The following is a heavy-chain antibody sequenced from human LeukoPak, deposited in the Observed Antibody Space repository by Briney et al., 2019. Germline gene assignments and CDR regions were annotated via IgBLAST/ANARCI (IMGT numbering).Heavy chain of an antibody. J-gene: IGHJ4*02. D-gene: IGHD6-13*01. CDR3: AGGSSSWYLSGGYYFDY. Sequence: ASVKVSCKASGYTFTGYYMHWVRQAPGQGLEWMGWINPNSGGTNYAQKFQGRVTMTRDTSISTAYVELSRLRSDDSAVYYCAGGSSSWYLSGGYYFDYWGQGTLVTVSS. CDR2: INPNSGGT. CDR1: GYTFTGYY. V-gene: IGHV1-2*02.